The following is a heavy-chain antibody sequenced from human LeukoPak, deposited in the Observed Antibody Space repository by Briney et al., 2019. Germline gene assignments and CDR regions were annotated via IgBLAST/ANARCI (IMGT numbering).Heavy chain of an antibody. CDR3: ATLISSGWYNEVLGWFDP. CDR1: GGSISSSSYY. Sequence: SETLSLTCTVSGGSISSSSYYWGWIRQPPGKGLEWIGSIYYSGSTYYNPSLKSRVTISVDTSKNQFSLKLSSVTAADTAVYYCATLISSGWYNEVLGWFDPWGQGTLVTVSS. J-gene: IGHJ5*02. CDR2: IYYSGST. D-gene: IGHD6-19*01. V-gene: IGHV4-39*01.